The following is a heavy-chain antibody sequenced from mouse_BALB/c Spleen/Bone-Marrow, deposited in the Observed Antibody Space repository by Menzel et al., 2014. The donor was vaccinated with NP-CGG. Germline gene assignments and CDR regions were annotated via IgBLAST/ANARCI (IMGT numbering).Heavy chain of an antibody. CDR1: GFDFSRYW. CDR2: INPDSSTI. Sequence: VQLKESGGGLVQPGGSLKLSCAASGFDFSRYWMTWVRQAPGKGLEWIGEINPDSSTINYTPSLKDKFIISRDNAKNTLYLQMNKVRAEDTALYYCAKNYGYCYVAYWGQGTLVTVSA. J-gene: IGHJ3*01. CDR3: AKNYGYCYVAY. D-gene: IGHD1-2*01. V-gene: IGHV4-1*02.